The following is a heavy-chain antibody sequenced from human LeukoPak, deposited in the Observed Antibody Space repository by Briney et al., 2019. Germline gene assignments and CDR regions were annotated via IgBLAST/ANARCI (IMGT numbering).Heavy chain of an antibody. CDR2: ISGSDGYT. CDR1: GFTFSSYA. Sequence: GGSLRLSCVASGFTFSSYALSWVRQAPGKGLDCVSVISGSDGYTYYADSVKGRFAISRDNSKNTLYLQMNSLRAEDTAIYCCAKQDTSMGYFDYWGRGTLVSVSS. D-gene: IGHD5-18*01. V-gene: IGHV3-23*01. CDR3: AKQDTSMGYFDY. J-gene: IGHJ4*02.